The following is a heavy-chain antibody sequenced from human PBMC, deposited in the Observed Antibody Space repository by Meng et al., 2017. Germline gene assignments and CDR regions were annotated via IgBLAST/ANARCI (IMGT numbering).Heavy chain of an antibody. CDR2: MNPNSGNT. D-gene: IGHD3-22*01. V-gene: IGHV1-8*02. J-gene: IGHJ3*02. CDR3: ATDYYDSSGDLIVFDI. Sequence: ASVKVSCKASGYTFTSYDIHWVRQATGQGLEWMGRMNPNSGNTGYAQKFQARVTMTGNTSISTAYMELSSLRSDDTAVYYCATDYYDSSGDLIVFDIWGQGTMVTVSS. CDR1: GYTFTSYD.